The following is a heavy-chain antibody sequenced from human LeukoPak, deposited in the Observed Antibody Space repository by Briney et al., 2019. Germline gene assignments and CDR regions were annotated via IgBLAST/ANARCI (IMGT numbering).Heavy chain of an antibody. V-gene: IGHV4-38-2*02. CDR1: AYSISDGWV. J-gene: IGHJ5*02. CDR2: IYRSGTT. Sequence: TLSLTCTVSAYSISDGWVWGMIRQPPGKGLEWIGSIYRSGTTYYNPSLKSRVTMSVDTSNNQFSLKLTPVTAADTAMYYCSRLSHVAGAPKVSWFDPWGQGTLVTVSS. CDR3: SRLSHVAGAPKVSWFDP. D-gene: IGHD1-26*01.